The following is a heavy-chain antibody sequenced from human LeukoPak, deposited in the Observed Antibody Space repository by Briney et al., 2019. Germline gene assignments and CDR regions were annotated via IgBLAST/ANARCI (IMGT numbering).Heavy chain of an antibody. CDR2: ISWNSGSI. CDR3: ASWPVGWYGEDS. Sequence: PGRSLRLSCAASGFTFDDYAMHWVRQAPGKGLEWVSGISWNSGSIGYADSVKGRFTISRDTPKNTLYLQMNSLRVEDTAVYYCASWPVGWYGEDSWGQGTLVTVSS. D-gene: IGHD6-19*01. CDR1: GFTFDDYA. J-gene: IGHJ4*02. V-gene: IGHV3-9*01.